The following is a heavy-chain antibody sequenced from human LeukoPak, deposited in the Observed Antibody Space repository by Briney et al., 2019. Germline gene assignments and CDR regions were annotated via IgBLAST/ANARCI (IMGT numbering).Heavy chain of an antibody. J-gene: IGHJ4*02. CDR2: INHSGST. Sequence: PSETLSLTCAVYGGSFSGYYWSWIRQPPGKGLEWIGEINHSGSTNYNPSLKSRVTISVDTSKNQFSLKLSSVTAADTAVYFCASSTVVTRGYYWGQGTLVTVSS. V-gene: IGHV4-34*01. D-gene: IGHD4-23*01. CDR3: ASSTVVTRGYY. CDR1: GGSFSGYY.